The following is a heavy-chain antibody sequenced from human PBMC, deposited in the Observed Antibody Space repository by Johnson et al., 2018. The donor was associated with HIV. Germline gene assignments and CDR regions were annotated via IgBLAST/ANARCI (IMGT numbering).Heavy chain of an antibody. V-gene: IGHV3-23*04. Sequence: VQLVESGGGLVQPGGSLRVSCTASGFNFSNHAMSWVRQAPGKGLEWVSGISDSGENTYYADSVTGRFTISRDNSKNTLYLQMNSLRAEDTAIYYCGKGKFSMKVVIFIDIWGQGTMVIVSS. CDR1: GFNFSNHA. J-gene: IGHJ3*02. D-gene: IGHD3-22*01. CDR2: ISDSGENT. CDR3: GKGKFSMKVVIFIDI.